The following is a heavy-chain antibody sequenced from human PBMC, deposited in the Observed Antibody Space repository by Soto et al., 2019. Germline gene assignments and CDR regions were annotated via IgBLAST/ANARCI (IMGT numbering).Heavy chain of an antibody. D-gene: IGHD4-4*01. CDR3: ARGLALYSNYDS. CDR1: GGSISSGDYF. J-gene: IGHJ5*01. CDR2: IYYSGST. Sequence: QVQLQESGPGLVKPSQTLSLTCTVSGGSISSGDYFWSWIRQYQGKGLEWIGYIYYSGSTYYNPSLQTQITLSLDTSKSQFSLKLTSMTAANTAVYYFARGLALYSNYDSWGQGTLVTVSS. V-gene: IGHV4-31*01.